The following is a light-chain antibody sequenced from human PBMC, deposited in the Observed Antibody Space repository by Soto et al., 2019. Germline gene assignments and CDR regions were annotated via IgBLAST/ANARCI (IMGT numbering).Light chain of an antibody. CDR2: KDS. Sequence: SYELTQPPSVSVSPGQTARITCSGDALPKQYAYWYQQKPGQAPVLVIYKDSERPSGIPDRFSGSSSGTTVTLTISGVQAEDGADYYCQSADSTGSYPVFGTGTKVTVL. CDR1: ALPKQY. J-gene: IGLJ1*01. V-gene: IGLV3-25*03. CDR3: QSADSTGSYPV.